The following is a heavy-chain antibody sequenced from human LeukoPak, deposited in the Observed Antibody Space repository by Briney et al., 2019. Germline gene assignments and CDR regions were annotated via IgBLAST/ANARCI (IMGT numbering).Heavy chain of an antibody. CDR1: GGSISTYY. J-gene: IGHJ3*02. CDR2: IYHSGST. CDR3: ASIAVAADAFDI. Sequence: SETLSLTCTVSGGSISTYYWSWIRQPPGKGLEWIGYIYHSGSTKYNPSLKSRVTMSVDTSKNQFSLKLSSVTAADTAVYYCASIAVAADAFDIWGRGTMVTVSS. V-gene: IGHV4-59*08. D-gene: IGHD6-19*01.